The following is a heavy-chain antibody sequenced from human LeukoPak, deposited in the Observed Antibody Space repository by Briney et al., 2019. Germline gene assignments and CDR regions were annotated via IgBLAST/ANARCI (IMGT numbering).Heavy chain of an antibody. CDR2: ISVWSNYI. CDR3: ARLRRNSDRSGYYYYYDY. J-gene: IGHJ4*02. CDR1: GYTFSSYS. D-gene: IGHD3-22*01. Sequence: AGSLRLSCAASGYTFSSYSINWVRQAPGKGLEWVSSISVWSNYIYYADSVRGRFSISRDNARNSLYLQMDSLRGDDTAVYYCARLRRNSDRSGYYYYYDYWGQGTLVTVSS. V-gene: IGHV3-21*01.